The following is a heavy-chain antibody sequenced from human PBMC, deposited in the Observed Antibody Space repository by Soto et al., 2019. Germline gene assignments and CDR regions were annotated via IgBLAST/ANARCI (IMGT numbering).Heavy chain of an antibody. CDR3: ARAGGLGAVAVDY. CDR2: FYHSGST. Sequence: QLQLQESGSGLVKPSQTLSLTCAVSGGSISSGGYSWSWIRQPPGKGLEWIGYFYHSGSTYYNPSLKSRVTISVDRSKNQFSLKLSSVTAADTAVYYCARAGGLGAVAVDYWGQGTLVTVSS. V-gene: IGHV4-30-2*01. CDR1: GGSISSGGYS. J-gene: IGHJ4*02. D-gene: IGHD6-19*01.